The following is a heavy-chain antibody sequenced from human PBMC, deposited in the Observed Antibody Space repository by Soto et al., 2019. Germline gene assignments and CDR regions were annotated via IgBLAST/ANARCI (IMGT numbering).Heavy chain of an antibody. CDR1: GGTFSTYT. J-gene: IGHJ5*02. CDR2: IIPIIGII. Sequence: QVQLVQSGAEVKKPGSSVKVSCKVSGGTFSTYTITWVRQAPGQGLEWMGRIIPIIGIINYAQKFQGRVTISADKXXGXXYMELTGLRSDDTAVYYCAGDPDSHYNDSHASSYPWGQGTLVTVSS. V-gene: IGHV1-69*08. CDR3: AGDPDSHYNDSHASSYP. D-gene: IGHD4-4*01.